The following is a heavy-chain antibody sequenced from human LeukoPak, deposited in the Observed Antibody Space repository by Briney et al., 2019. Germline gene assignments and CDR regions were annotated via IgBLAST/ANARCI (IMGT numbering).Heavy chain of an antibody. Sequence: PGGSLRLSCAASGFTFDDYAMHWVRQAPGKGLEWVSGISWNSGRIGYADSVKGRFTISRDNAKNSLYLQMNSLKPEDTALYYRAKASGYTYGFYYFDYWGQGTLVTVSS. V-gene: IGHV3-9*01. J-gene: IGHJ4*02. CDR2: ISWNSGRI. D-gene: IGHD5-18*01. CDR1: GFTFDDYA. CDR3: AKASGYTYGFYYFDY.